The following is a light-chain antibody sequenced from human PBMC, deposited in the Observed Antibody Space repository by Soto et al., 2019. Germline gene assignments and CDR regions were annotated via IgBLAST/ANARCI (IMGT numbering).Light chain of an antibody. J-gene: IGLJ2*01. CDR1: SSDVGGYNY. CDR2: EVN. V-gene: IGLV2-8*01. Sequence: QSVLTQPPSASGSPGESVTISCTGTSSDVGGYNYVSWYQQHPGKAPKLMISEVNKRPSGVPDRFSGSKSANTASLTVSGLQADDEADYYCSSYAGSNNLVFGGGTKVTVL. CDR3: SSYAGSNNLV.